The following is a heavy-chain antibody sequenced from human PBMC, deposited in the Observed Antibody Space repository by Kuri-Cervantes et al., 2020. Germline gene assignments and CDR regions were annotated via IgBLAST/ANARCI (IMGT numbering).Heavy chain of an antibody. CDR2: MNPNSGNT. CDR1: GYTFTSYD. Sequence: ASVKVSCKASGYTFTSYDINWVRQATGQGLEWMGWMNPNSGNTGYAQKFQGRVTMTRDTSTSTDYMELSSLRSEDTAVYYCASPNPLFSYNNHSKILYYYYMDVWGKGTTVTVSS. D-gene: IGHD3-10*01. V-gene: IGHV1-8*01. CDR3: ASPNPLFSYNNHSKILYYYYMDV. J-gene: IGHJ6*03.